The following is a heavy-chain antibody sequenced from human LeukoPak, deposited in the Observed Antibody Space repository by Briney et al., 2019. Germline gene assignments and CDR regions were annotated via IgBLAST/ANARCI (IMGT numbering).Heavy chain of an antibody. D-gene: IGHD2-21*02. J-gene: IGHJ3*02. CDR1: GYTFSGYY. V-gene: IGHV1-46*01. Sequence: GASVKVSCKASGYTFSGYYMHWVRQAPGQGLEWMGIINPSGGSTSYAQKFQGRVTMTRDMSTSTVYMELSSLRSEDTAVYYCARNEHIVVVTANAFDIWGQGTMVTVSS. CDR3: ARNEHIVVVTANAFDI. CDR2: INPSGGST.